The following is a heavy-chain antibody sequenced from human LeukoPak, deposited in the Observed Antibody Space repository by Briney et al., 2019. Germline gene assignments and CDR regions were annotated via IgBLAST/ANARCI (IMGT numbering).Heavy chain of an antibody. J-gene: IGHJ4*02. V-gene: IGHV1-18*01. CDR3: ARNKVLVFHY. CDR2: ISSYSGNT. CDR1: VYTFTSFG. Sequence: ARVKLSCKVSVYTFTSFGISWVRRAPGQGRVGMGWISSYSGNTIYAQKHQGRVSMTTATSTSTAYIELRMLRSDDAAVYYCARNKVLVFHYWGRGTLAMVS. D-gene: IGHD2-8*02.